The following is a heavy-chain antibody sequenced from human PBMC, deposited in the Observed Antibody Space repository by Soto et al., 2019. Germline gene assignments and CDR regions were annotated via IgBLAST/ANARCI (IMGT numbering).Heavy chain of an antibody. V-gene: IGHV1-46*03. CDR1: GYPFSAYH. J-gene: IGHJ4*01. D-gene: IGHD1-26*01. Sequence: ASVKVSCKASGYPFSAYHMHWARQAPGQGLEWMGTINLSNGATAYSQNFEGRLTVTRDTSTNTVYMELSSLRSEDTAVYYCGREHTRSFYFDYWG. CDR2: INLSNGAT. CDR3: GREHTRSFYFDY.